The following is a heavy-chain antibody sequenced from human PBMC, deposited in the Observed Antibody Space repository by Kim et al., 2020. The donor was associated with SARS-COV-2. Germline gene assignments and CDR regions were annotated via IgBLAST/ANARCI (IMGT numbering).Heavy chain of an antibody. CDR2: TYYRSKWYN. CDR3: ARGPGYESPTSSWYSGGENWVDP. J-gene: IGHJ5*02. V-gene: IGHV6-1*01. Sequence: SQTLSLTCAISGDSVSSNSAAWNWIRQSPSRGLEWLGRTYYRSKWYNDYAVSVKSRITINPDTSKNQFSLQLNSVTPEDTAVYYCARGPGYESPTSSWYSGGENWVDPRGQGTLITVSS. CDR1: GDSVSSNSAA. D-gene: IGHD6-13*01.